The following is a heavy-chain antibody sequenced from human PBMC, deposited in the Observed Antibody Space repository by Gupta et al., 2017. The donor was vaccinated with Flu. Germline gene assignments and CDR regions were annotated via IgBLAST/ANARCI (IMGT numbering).Heavy chain of an antibody. J-gene: IGHJ4*02. D-gene: IGHD3-10*01. Sequence: RQPPGKGLEWIGYMSDNGSAYYNPSLKSRVTISGDMFKNHFSLNLSSVTAADTAVYFCARSYTYGFTSGGIDYWGQGTLVTVSS. CDR3: ARSYTYGFTSGGIDY. CDR2: MSDNGSA. V-gene: IGHV4-61*03.